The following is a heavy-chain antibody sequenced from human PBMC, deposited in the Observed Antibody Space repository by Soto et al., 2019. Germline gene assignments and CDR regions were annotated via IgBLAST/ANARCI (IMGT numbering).Heavy chain of an antibody. D-gene: IGHD1-26*01. CDR1: GGTFSSYA. J-gene: IGHJ6*02. CDR2: IIPIFGTA. V-gene: IGHV1-69*13. CDR3: ARDSIVGATNYYYGTDV. Sequence: SVKVSCKASGGTFSSYAISWVRQAPGQGLEWMGGIIPIFGTANYAQKFQGRVTITADGSTSTAYMELSSLRSEDTAVYYCARDSIVGATNYYYGTDVWGQGTTVTVSS.